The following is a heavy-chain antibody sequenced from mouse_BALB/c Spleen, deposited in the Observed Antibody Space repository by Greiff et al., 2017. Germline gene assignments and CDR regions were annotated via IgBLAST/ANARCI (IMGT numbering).Heavy chain of an antibody. D-gene: IGHD3-1*01. CDR1: GFSLTGYG. CDR2: IWGDGST. V-gene: IGHV2-6-7*01. J-gene: IGHJ2*01. CDR3: ARDRGSGHYFDY. Sequence: QVQLKESGPGLVAPSQSLSITCTVSGFSLTGYGVNWVRQPPGKGLEWLGMIWGDGSTDYNSALKSRLSISKDNSKSQVFLKMNSLQTDDTARYSCARDRGSGHYFDYWGQGTTLTVSS.